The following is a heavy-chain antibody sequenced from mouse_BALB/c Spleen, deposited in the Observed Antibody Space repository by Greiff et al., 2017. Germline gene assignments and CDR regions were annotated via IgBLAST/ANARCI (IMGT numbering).Heavy chain of an antibody. V-gene: IGHV5-6-4*01. J-gene: IGHJ3*01. CDR2: ISSGGSYT. CDR3: TRGGFAY. CDR1: GFTFSSYT. Sequence: EVKVEESGGGLVKPGGSLKLSCAASGFTFSSYTMSWVRQTPEKRLEWVATISSGGSYTYYPDSVKGRFTISRDNAKNTLYLQMSSLKSEDTAMYYCTRGGFAYWGQGTLVTVSA.